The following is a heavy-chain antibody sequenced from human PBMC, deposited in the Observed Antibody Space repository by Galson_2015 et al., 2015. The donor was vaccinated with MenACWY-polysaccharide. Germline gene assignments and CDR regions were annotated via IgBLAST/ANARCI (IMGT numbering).Heavy chain of an antibody. CDR3: ARIEDYYDSSGYYRWFDP. D-gene: IGHD3-22*01. J-gene: IGHJ5*02. Sequence: YYNPSLKSRVTISVDTSKNQFSLKLSSVTAADTAVYYCARIEDYYDSSGYYRWFDPWGQGTLVTVSS. V-gene: IGHV4-39*07.